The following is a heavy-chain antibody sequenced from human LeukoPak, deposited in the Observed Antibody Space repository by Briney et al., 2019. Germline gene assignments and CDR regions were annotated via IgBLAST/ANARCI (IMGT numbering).Heavy chain of an antibody. Sequence: ASVKVSCKASGYTFTGYYMHWVRQAPGQGLEWMGWINPNSGGTNYAQKFQGRVTMTRDTSISTASMELSSLKYEDTAVYYCARDSCGGGGCHFWYFDLWGRGTLVTVSS. CDR3: ARDSCGGGGCHFWYFDL. CDR1: GYTFTGYY. V-gene: IGHV1-2*02. J-gene: IGHJ2*01. D-gene: IGHD6-19*01. CDR2: INPNSGGT.